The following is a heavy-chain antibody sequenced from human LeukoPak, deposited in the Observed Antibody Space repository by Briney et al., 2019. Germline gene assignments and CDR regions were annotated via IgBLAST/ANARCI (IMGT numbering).Heavy chain of an antibody. Sequence: SSETLSLTCTVSGGSISSYYWSWIRQPPGKGLEWIGSIYFSGSTNYNPSLKSRVTMSVDTSKNQFSLNLSSVTAADTAVYYCAREYGDLDYWGQGTLVTVSS. CDR1: GGSISSYY. D-gene: IGHD4-17*01. J-gene: IGHJ4*02. CDR2: IYFSGST. V-gene: IGHV4-59*01. CDR3: AREYGDLDY.